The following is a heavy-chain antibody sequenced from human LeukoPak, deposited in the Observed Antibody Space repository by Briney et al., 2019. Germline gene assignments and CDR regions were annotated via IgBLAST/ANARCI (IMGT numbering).Heavy chain of an antibody. V-gene: IGHV4-39*07. CDR1: GGSISSSSYY. CDR3: AREGRDGYNRYYFDY. D-gene: IGHD5-24*01. Sequence: SETLSLTCTVSGGSISSSSYYWGWIRQPPGKGLEWIGSIYYSGSTYYNPSLKSRVTISVDTSKNQFSLKLSSVTAADTAVYYCAREGRDGYNRYYFDYWGQGTLVTVPS. CDR2: IYYSGST. J-gene: IGHJ4*02.